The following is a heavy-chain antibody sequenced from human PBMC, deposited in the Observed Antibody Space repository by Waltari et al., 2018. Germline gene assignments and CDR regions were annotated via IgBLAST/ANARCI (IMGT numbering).Heavy chain of an antibody. CDR3: ASDGDEYHDSNIYYPFAY. CDR1: GFNVGPNF. D-gene: IGHD3-22*01. CDR2: IHRAGET. V-gene: IGHV3-53*01. Sequence: EVWLVESGGGLIPRGGSLSLSCPASGFNVGPNFLNWGRQSPGKGLGWVSIIHRAGETYHADSVRGRFTISRGKSKNTVVRQMSGLRVEDSALYYCASDGDEYHDSNIYYPFAYWGQGTLGSVSS. J-gene: IGHJ4*02.